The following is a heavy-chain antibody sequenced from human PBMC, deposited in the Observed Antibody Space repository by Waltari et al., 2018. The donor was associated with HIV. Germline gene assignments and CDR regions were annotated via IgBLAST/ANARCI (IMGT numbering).Heavy chain of an antibody. CDR1: GFIFTSYS. CDR2: ISSSGNFK. D-gene: IGHD6-6*01. J-gene: IGHJ5*02. CDR3: ARDSRGSTWSLNWFDP. V-gene: IGHV3-21*02. Sequence: EVQLVESGGGPVKPGESLRLSCVTSGFIFTSYSMNWVRQAPGKGPEWVSSISSSGNFKHYADSVKGRFTISRDNAENSLYLQMNGLRAEDKAIYYCARDSRGSTWSLNWFDPWGQGTLVTVSS.